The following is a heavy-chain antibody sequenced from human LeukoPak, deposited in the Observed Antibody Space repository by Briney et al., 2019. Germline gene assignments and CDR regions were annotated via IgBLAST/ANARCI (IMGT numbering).Heavy chain of an antibody. Sequence: PGGSLRLSCAASRFTFSSYAMSWVRQAPGKGLEWVSVISATDGSTYYADSVKGRFTISRDNAKNSLYLQMNSLRVEDTAVYYCARVAPVEKGLMVYAIPNYYYMDVWGKGTTVTVSS. J-gene: IGHJ6*03. D-gene: IGHD2-8*01. CDR1: RFTFSSYA. V-gene: IGHV3-23*01. CDR3: ARVAPVEKGLMVYAIPNYYYMDV. CDR2: ISATDGST.